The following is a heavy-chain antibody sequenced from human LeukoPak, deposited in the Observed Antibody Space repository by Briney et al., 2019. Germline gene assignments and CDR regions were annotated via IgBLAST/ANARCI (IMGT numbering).Heavy chain of an antibody. CDR3: ARADKI. Sequence: GGSLRLSCAASGFTFSSYEMNWVRQAPGKGLEWVSYISGSGRTMSYADSVKGRFTISRDNSNNTVYLQMNSLRPEDTAVYYCARADKIGGQGTLVTVSS. CDR2: ISGSGRTM. J-gene: IGHJ4*02. V-gene: IGHV3-48*03. D-gene: IGHD2/OR15-2a*01. CDR1: GFTFSSYE.